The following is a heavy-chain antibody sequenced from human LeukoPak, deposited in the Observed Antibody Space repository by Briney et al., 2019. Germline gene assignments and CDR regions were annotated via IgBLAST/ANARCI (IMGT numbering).Heavy chain of an antibody. V-gene: IGHV1-2*02. Sequence: ASVKVSCKASGYTFTGYYMHWVRQAPGQGIEWMGWINPNSGGTNYAQKFQGRVTMTRDTPISTAYMELRRLRSADTAVYYCARDGDRGYCTNGVCYPAWFDPWGQGTLVTVSS. CDR3: ARDGDRGYCTNGVCYPAWFDP. D-gene: IGHD2-8*01. CDR2: INPNSGGT. J-gene: IGHJ5*02. CDR1: GYTFTGYY.